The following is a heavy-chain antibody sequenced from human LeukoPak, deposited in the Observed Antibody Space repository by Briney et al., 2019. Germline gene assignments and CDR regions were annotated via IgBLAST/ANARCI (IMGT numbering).Heavy chain of an antibody. CDR1: GYSFTSYW. Sequence: GESLKISCKGSGYSFTSYWIGWVRQMPGKGLEWMGIIYPGDSDTRYSPSFQGQVTISADKSISTAYPQWSSLKASDTAMYYCTRLTYYYDSSGYNDAFDIWGQGTMVTVSS. V-gene: IGHV5-51*01. CDR3: TRLTYYYDSSGYNDAFDI. D-gene: IGHD3-22*01. CDR2: IYPGDSDT. J-gene: IGHJ3*02.